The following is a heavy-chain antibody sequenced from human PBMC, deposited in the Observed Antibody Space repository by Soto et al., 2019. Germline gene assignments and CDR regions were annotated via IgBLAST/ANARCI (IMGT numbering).Heavy chain of an antibody. CDR2: INHSGST. D-gene: IGHD3-3*01. Sequence: ETLSLTCSVYGGSFSGYYWSWIRQPPGKGLEWIGEINHSGSTNYNPSLKSRVTISVDTSKNQFSLKLSSVTAADTAVYYCARGFVKIFGVGNYYYYGMDVWGQGTKVTVSS. CDR3: ARGFVKIFGVGNYYYYGMDV. J-gene: IGHJ6*02. CDR1: GGSFSGYY. V-gene: IGHV4-34*01.